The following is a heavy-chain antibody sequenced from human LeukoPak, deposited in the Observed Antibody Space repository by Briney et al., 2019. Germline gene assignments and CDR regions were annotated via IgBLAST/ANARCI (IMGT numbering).Heavy chain of an antibody. Sequence: GRSLRLSCAASGFTFSSYAMHWVRQAPGKGLEWVAVISYDGSNKYYADSVKGRFTISRDNSKNTLYLQMNSLRAEDTAVYYCARGGYSSSWYVCDYWGQGTLVTVSS. CDR2: ISYDGSNK. V-gene: IGHV3-30*04. J-gene: IGHJ4*02. CDR3: ARGGYSSSWYVCDY. CDR1: GFTFSSYA. D-gene: IGHD6-13*01.